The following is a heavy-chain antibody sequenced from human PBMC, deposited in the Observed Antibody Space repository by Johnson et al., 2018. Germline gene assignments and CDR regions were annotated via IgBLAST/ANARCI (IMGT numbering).Heavy chain of an antibody. V-gene: IGHV3-30-3*01. D-gene: IGHD3-22*01. J-gene: IGHJ1*01. CDR1: GFTFNNSD. Sequence: QVQLGQAGGGVVQPRRSLGLCCAASGFTFNNSDMHWVRQAPGKGLEWGVVISFDGGNKYYADSVKGRFTIARDNSKNTLYLQMSSLTAEDTAVDYCARAPYDMTIVVPEYFQHWGQGTLVIVSS. CDR2: ISFDGGNK. CDR3: ARAPYDMTIVVPEYFQH.